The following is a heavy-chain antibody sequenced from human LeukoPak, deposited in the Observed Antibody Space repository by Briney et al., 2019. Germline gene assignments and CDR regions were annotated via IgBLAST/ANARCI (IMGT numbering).Heavy chain of an antibody. CDR3: ARDSVDY. Sequence: GASVKVSCKASGYTFSDYGISWVRQAPGQGLEWMGWISIYNVNTNCAQKFQGRVAMTTDTSTSTAYMELSRLRSDDTAVYYCARDSVDYWGQGTLVTVSS. V-gene: IGHV1-18*01. CDR1: GYTFSDYG. J-gene: IGHJ4*02. CDR2: ISIYNVNT.